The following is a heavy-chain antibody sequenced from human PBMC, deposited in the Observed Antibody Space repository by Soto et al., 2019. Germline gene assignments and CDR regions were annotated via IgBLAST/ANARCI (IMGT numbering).Heavy chain of an antibody. J-gene: IGHJ5*02. Sequence: SVKGSCKASGYSFTRYTMNWGRQAPGQRLEWMGWINPDNGNTKSSQKFQDRVIITGDTSASTAYMDLSSLRSEDTAVYYCARGIATGQLDPWGQGTLVTVSS. CDR2: INPDNGNT. CDR1: GYSFTRYT. V-gene: IGHV1-3*01. D-gene: IGHD2-15*01. CDR3: ARGIATGQLDP.